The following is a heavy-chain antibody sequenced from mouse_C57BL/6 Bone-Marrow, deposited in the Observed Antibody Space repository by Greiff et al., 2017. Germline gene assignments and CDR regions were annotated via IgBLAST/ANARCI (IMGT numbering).Heavy chain of an antibody. J-gene: IGHJ3*01. CDR3: VRMGLRQFAY. CDR1: GIDFSRYW. D-gene: IGHD2-2*01. V-gene: IGHV4-1*01. CDR2: INPDSSTI. Sequence: EVMLVESGGGLVQPGGSLKLSCAASGIDFSRYWMSWVRRAPGKGLEWIGEINPDSSTINYAPSLQDKFIISRDNAKNTLYLQMSKVRSEDSDLYCYVRMGLRQFAYWGQGTLVTVSA.